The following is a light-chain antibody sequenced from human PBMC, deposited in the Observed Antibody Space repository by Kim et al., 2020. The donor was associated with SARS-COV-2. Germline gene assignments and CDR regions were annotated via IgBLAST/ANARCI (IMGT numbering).Light chain of an antibody. CDR1: NIGSKN. J-gene: IGLJ2*01. V-gene: IGLV3-9*01. CDR3: QVWDDSTV. Sequence: SYELTQPVSVSVALGQTARITCGGNNIGSKNVNWYQQKPGQAPVVVIYRDTNRPSGIPERFSGSNSGNTATLTISRAQAGDEAEYYCQVWDDSTVFGGGTQLTVL. CDR2: RDT.